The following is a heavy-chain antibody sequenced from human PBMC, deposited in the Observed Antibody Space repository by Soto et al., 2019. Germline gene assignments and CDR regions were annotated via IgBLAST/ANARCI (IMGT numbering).Heavy chain of an antibody. J-gene: IGHJ6*02. V-gene: IGHV1-2*04. CDR3: ARGFIARYYYGSGITPPFYYGMDV. Sequence: ASVKVSCKASGYTFTGYYMHWVRQAPGQGLEWMGWINPNSGGTNYVQKFQGWVTMTRDTSISTAYMELSRLRSDDTAVYYCARGFIARYYYGSGITPPFYYGMDVWGQGTTVTVSS. CDR1: GYTFTGYY. D-gene: IGHD3-10*01. CDR2: INPNSGGT.